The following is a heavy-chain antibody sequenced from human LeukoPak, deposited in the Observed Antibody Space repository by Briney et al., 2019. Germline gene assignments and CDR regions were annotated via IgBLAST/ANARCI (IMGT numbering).Heavy chain of an antibody. D-gene: IGHD3-3*01. CDR2: INPSGGST. Sequence: ASVKVSCKASGYTFTSYYMHWVRQAPGQGLEWMGIINPSGGSTSYAQKFQGRVTMTRDMSTSTVYMELSSLRSEDTAVYYCAREPRVLRFLECWWGLGGPCAAFDIWGQGTMVTVSS. J-gene: IGHJ3*02. CDR3: AREPRVLRFLECWWGLGGPCAAFDI. V-gene: IGHV1-46*01. CDR1: GYTFTSYY.